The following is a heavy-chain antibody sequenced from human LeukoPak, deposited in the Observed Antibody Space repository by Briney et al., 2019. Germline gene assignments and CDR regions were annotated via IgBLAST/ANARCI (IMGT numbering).Heavy chain of an antibody. CDR3: AATMVRGVRLFGY. D-gene: IGHD3-10*01. Sequence: SETLSLTCAVYGGSFSGYYWSWIRQPPGKGLEWIGEINHSGSTNYNPSLKSRVTISVDMSKNQFSLKLSSVTAADTAVYYCAATMVRGVRLFGYWGQGTLVTVSS. J-gene: IGHJ4*02. CDR1: GGSFSGYY. CDR2: INHSGST. V-gene: IGHV4-34*01.